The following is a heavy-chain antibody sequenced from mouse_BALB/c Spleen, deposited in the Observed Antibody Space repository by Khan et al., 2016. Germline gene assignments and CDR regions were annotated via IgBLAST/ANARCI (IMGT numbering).Heavy chain of an antibody. CDR3: ARWLPAWFAY. J-gene: IGHJ3*01. CDR1: GYAFSSYW. Sequence: VQLQESGAELVRPGSSVKISCKASGYAFSSYWMNWVKQRPGQGLEWIGQIYPGDGDTNYNGKFKGKATLTADKSSSTAYMQLSSLTSEDSAVYFCARWLPAWFAYWGQGTLVTVSA. D-gene: IGHD2-2*01. CDR2: IYPGDGDT. V-gene: IGHV1-80*01.